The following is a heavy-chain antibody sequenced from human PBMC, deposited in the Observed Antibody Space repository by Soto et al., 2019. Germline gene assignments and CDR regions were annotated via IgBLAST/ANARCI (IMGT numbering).Heavy chain of an antibody. D-gene: IGHD3-16*02. Sequence: GGSLRLSCAASGFTFSSYAMSWVRQAPGKGLEWVSAISGSGGSTYYADSVKGRFTISRDNSKNTLYLQMNSLRAEDTAVYYCAKSLNDWQLSVWRKLSFDYWGQGTLVTVSS. CDR1: GFTFSSYA. V-gene: IGHV3-23*01. CDR2: ISGSGGST. J-gene: IGHJ4*02. CDR3: AKSLNDWQLSVWRKLSFDY.